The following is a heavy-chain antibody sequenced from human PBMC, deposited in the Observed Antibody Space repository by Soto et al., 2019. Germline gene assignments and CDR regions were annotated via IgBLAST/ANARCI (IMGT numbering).Heavy chain of an antibody. Sequence: EVQLVESGGGLVQPGRSLRLSCAASGFTFSDHYMDWVRQAPGKGLEWVGRTRNKANSYTTEYAASVKGRFTISRDDSKNALYLQMNSLQTEDTAVYYCARVVGTTDYGGEGTLVTVSS. CDR2: TRNKANSYTT. J-gene: IGHJ4*02. D-gene: IGHD1-26*01. V-gene: IGHV3-72*01. CDR1: GFTFSDHY. CDR3: ARVVGTTDY.